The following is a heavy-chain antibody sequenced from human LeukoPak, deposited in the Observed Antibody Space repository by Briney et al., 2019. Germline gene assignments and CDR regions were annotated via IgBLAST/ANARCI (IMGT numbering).Heavy chain of an antibody. Sequence: ASPKVSCKTSGYTFTSYGISWVRQAPGQGLEWMGWISVHNGDTNYAQKFQGRVTMTTDTSTSTVYMELRSLRSDDTAVYYCARRSSSSADYWGQGTLVTVSS. D-gene: IGHD6-25*01. V-gene: IGHV1-18*01. CDR2: ISVHNGDT. CDR1: GYTFTSYG. J-gene: IGHJ4*02. CDR3: ARRSSSSADY.